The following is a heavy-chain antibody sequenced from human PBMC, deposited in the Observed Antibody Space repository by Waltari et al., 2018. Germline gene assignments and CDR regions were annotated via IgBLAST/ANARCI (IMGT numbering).Heavy chain of an antibody. CDR3: ARGESLYNSDWTPRGYYYYGMDV. D-gene: IGHD6-19*01. CDR2: INHSGST. Sequence: QVQLQQWGAGLLKPSETLSLTCAMSGGSFTGYDWSWIRQPPGKGLEWIGEINHSGSTNYNPSLKSRVTMSVDTSKNQFSLNLSSVTAADTAVYYCARGESLYNSDWTPRGYYYYGMDVWGQGTTVTVSS. V-gene: IGHV4-34*01. CDR1: GGSFTGYD. J-gene: IGHJ6*02.